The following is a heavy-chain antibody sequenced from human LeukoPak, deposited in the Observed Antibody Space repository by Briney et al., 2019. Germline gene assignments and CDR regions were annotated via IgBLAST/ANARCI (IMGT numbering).Heavy chain of an antibody. J-gene: IGHJ1*01. D-gene: IGHD3-22*01. Sequence: ASVKVSCKASGYTFTGYYMLWVRQAPGQGLEWMGRINPNSGGTNYAQKFQGRVTMTRDTSISTAYMELSRLRSDDTAVYYCATPGYYDSIFQHWGQGTLVTVSS. V-gene: IGHV1-2*06. CDR3: ATPGYYDSIFQH. CDR2: INPNSGGT. CDR1: GYTFTGYY.